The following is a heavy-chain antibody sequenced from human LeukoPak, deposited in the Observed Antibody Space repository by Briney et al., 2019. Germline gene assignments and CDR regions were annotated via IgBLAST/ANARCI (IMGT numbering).Heavy chain of an antibody. V-gene: IGHV3-23*01. CDR3: ARAGKAAAFDY. Sequence: PGGSLRLSCAASGFTFSSCALSWVRQAPGKGLEWVSSISGSGGSTDYADSVKGRFTLSRGNFENTLYLHMSSLRADDTAIYYCARAGKAAAFDYWGQGTLVTVSS. J-gene: IGHJ4*02. CDR2: ISGSGGST. D-gene: IGHD2-15*01. CDR1: GFTFSSCA.